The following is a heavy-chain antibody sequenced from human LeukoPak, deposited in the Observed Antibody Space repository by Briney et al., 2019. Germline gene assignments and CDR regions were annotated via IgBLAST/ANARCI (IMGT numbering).Heavy chain of an antibody. CDR3: AKLIFLATVTTTWGAFDI. V-gene: IGHV3-23*01. Sequence: GGSLRLSCAASGFTFSSYAMSWVRQAPGKGLEWVSAISGSGGSTYYADSVKGRFTISRDNSKNTLYLQMNSLRAEDTAVYYCAKLIFLATVTTTWGAFDIWGQGTMVTVSS. CDR1: GFTFSSYA. CDR2: ISGSGGST. D-gene: IGHD4-17*01. J-gene: IGHJ3*02.